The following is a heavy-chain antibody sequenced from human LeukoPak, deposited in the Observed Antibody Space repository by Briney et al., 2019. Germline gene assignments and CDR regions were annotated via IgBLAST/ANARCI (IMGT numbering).Heavy chain of an antibody. CDR1: GFTFKDYG. J-gene: IGHJ4*02. D-gene: IGHD3-16*02. V-gene: IGHV3-20*04. CDR2: LDWSGVST. Sequence: SGGSLRLSCAASGFTFKDYGMSWVRQPPGKGLEWVSGLDWSGVSTGYADSVKGRVTISRDNAKDSLYLQLNSLRVEDTALYYCARITFGGGIAHPDYWGQGTLVSVSS. CDR3: ARITFGGGIAHPDY.